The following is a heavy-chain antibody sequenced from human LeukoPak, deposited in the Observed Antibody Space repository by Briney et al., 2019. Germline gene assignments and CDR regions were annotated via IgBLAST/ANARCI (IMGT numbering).Heavy chain of an antibody. CDR1: GFTFSSYS. CDR3: ARVIESYCGGDCYSESTFDY. CDR2: IKQDGSEK. V-gene: IGHV3-7*01. D-gene: IGHD2-21*01. Sequence: GGSLRLSCAASGFTFSSYSMNWVRQAPGKGLEWVANIKQDGSEKYYVDSVKGRFTISRDNAKNSLYLQMNSLRAEDTAVYYCARVIESYCGGDCYSESTFDYWGQGTLVTVSS. J-gene: IGHJ4*02.